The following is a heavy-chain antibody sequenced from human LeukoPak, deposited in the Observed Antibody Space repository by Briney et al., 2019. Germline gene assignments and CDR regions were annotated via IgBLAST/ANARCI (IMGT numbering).Heavy chain of an antibody. CDR1: GFTFSSYG. CDR2: ISFDGSNK. CDR3: AKGGSSGWNTYFDS. D-gene: IGHD6-19*01. Sequence: PGGSLRLSRAASGFTFSSYGMHWVRQAPGKGLEWVAIISFDGSNKYYVDSVEGRFTISRDSSKNTLWLQMNSLRAEDTAVYYCAKGGSSGWNTYFDSWGQGTLVTVSS. V-gene: IGHV3-30*18. J-gene: IGHJ4*02.